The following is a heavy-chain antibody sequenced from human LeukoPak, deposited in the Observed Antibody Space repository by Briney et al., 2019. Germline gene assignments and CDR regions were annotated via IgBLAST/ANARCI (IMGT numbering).Heavy chain of an antibody. D-gene: IGHD6-19*01. J-gene: IGHJ4*02. CDR2: ISSSSSYI. Sequence: GSLRLSCAASGFTFSSYSMNWVRQAPGKGLEWVSSISSSSSYIYYADSVKGRFTISRDNSKNTLYLQMNSLRVEDTAVYYCARGTSSGWYGEYWGQGTLVTVSS. CDR1: GFTFSSYS. V-gene: IGHV3-21*04. CDR3: ARGTSSGWYGEY.